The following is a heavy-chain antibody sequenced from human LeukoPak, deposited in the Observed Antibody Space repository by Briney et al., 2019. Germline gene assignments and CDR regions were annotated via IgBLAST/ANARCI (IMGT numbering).Heavy chain of an antibody. CDR2: ISGSGGST. CDR1: GFTVSSNY. J-gene: IGHJ4*02. Sequence: PGGSLRLSCAASGFTVSSNYMSWVRQAPWKGLEWVSAISGSGGSTYYADSVKGRFTISRDNSKNTLYLQMNSLRAEDTAVYYCAKGASLHTMVRGVTSLEYWGQGTLVTVSS. D-gene: IGHD3-10*01. CDR3: AKGASLHTMVRGVTSLEY. V-gene: IGHV3-23*01.